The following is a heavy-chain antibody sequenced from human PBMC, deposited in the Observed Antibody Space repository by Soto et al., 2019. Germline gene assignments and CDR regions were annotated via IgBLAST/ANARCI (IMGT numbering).Heavy chain of an antibody. J-gene: IGHJ4*02. CDR3: ARVRRGLVRLDY. Sequence: PSETLSLTCAVYGGSFSGYYWSWIRQPPGKGLEWIGEINHSGSTNYNPSLKSRVTIAVDTSKNQFSLILSSVTAADTAVYYCARVRRGLVRLDYWGPGTLVX. CDR1: GGSFSGYY. V-gene: IGHV4-34*01. CDR2: INHSGST. D-gene: IGHD2-2*01.